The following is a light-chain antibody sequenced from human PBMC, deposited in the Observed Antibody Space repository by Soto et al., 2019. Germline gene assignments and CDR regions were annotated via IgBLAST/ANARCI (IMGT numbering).Light chain of an antibody. CDR1: SSNIGTSS. CDR2: TTN. V-gene: IGLV1-44*01. CDR3: ASWDDILNGHV. Sequence: QSVLTQPHSASGTPGQRVTISCSGSSSNIGTSSVHWFQQLPGTAPKLLISTTNQRPSGVTERFSVAKSGTSASLAISGLPYEAEADYYCASWDDILNGHVFATGTKLTVL. J-gene: IGLJ1*01.